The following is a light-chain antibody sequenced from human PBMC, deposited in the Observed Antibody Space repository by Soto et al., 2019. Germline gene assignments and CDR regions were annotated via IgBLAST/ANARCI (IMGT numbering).Light chain of an antibody. CDR1: SSDIGYYNY. J-gene: IGLJ1*01. V-gene: IGLV2-14*01. Sequence: QSVLTQPASVSGSPGQSITISCTGTSSDIGYYNYVFWFQQHPGKAPKLIILAVRNRPSGVSDRFSGSKSGNTASLTSSGLQAEDEGHYYCASLTHANTDVFGSGTKLTVL. CDR3: ASLTHANTDV. CDR2: AVR.